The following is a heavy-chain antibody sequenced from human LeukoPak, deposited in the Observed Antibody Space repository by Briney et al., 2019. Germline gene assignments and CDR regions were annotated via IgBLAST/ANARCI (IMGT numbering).Heavy chain of an antibody. CDR2: IYSGGST. V-gene: IGHV3-53*01. J-gene: IGHJ4*02. CDR3: ARDSHSSGLFDY. D-gene: IGHD6-19*01. Sequence: PGGSLRLSCAASGFTVTSNYMSWVRQAPGKGLEGVSVIYSGGSTYYADSVKGRFTISRDNSKNTLYLQMDSLRAEDTAVYYCARDSHSSGLFDYWGQGTLVTVSS. CDR1: GFTVTSNY.